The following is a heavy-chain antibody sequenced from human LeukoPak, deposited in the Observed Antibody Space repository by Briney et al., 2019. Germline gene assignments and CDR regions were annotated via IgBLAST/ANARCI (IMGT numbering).Heavy chain of an antibody. CDR1: GYTFTSYA. V-gene: IGHV7-4-1*02. Sequence: GASVKVSCEASGYTFTSYAMNWVRQAPGQGLEWMGWINTNTGNPTYAQGFTGRFVFSLDTSVSTAYLQISSLKAEDTAVYYCAREGGLYSSSSSWGLFDYWGQGTLVTVSS. J-gene: IGHJ4*02. CDR3: AREGGLYSSSSSWGLFDY. CDR2: INTNTGNP. D-gene: IGHD6-6*01.